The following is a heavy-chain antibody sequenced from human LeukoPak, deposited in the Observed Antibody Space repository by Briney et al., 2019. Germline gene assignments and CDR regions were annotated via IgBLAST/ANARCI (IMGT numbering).Heavy chain of an antibody. CDR2: IRYDGSNK. D-gene: IGHD1-26*01. V-gene: IGHV3-30*02. CDR1: GFIFSSYG. J-gene: IGHJ4*02. Sequence: GGSLRLSCAASGFIFSSYGMHWVRQAPGKGLEWVAFIRYDGSNKYYTDSVKGRFTISRDNSKNTLYLQMNSLRAEDTAVYFCAKDRSGSYSQGLDYWGQGTLVTVSS. CDR3: AKDRSGSYSQGLDY.